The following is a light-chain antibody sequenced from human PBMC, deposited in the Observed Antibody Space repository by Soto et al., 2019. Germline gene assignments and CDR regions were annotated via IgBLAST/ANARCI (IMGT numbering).Light chain of an antibody. CDR1: SSNIGSNV. J-gene: IGLJ3*02. V-gene: IGLV1-44*01. CDR3: AAWDDSLNGRVV. CDR2: SNN. Sequence: QSALTQPPSASGTPGQRVTISCSGSSSNIGSNVVRWYQQLPGTAPKLLIYSNNQRPSGVPDRFSGSKSGTSASLAISGLQSEDEADYYCAAWDDSLNGRVVFGGGTKLTVL.